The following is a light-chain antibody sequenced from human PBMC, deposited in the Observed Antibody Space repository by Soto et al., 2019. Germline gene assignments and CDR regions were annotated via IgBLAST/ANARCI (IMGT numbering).Light chain of an antibody. V-gene: IGLV1-44*01. Sequence: QSVLTQPPSAPGTPGQRVTIPCSGSSSNIGSNNVNWYQQVPGTAPKLLIHSNNERPSGVPDRFSGSKSGTSASLAISGLQSEDEADYYCAAWDDSLNGYVFGTGTKLTVL. CDR3: AAWDDSLNGYV. CDR2: SNN. J-gene: IGLJ1*01. CDR1: SSNIGSNN.